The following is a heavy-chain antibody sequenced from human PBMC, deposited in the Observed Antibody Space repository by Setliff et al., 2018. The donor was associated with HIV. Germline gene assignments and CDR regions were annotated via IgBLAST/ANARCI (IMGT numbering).Heavy chain of an antibody. V-gene: IGHV4-39*01. Sequence: SETLSLTCTVSGDSIGTTTYYWGWIRQSPEKGLEWIGSIYFSGSAYYNPSLESRVTISVDTSKNQFFLRLTSVSAADTGLYFCARHSPVTTDIWGKGTTVTVSS. CDR1: GDSIGTTTYY. CDR3: ARHSPVTTDI. CDR2: IYFSGSA. J-gene: IGHJ6*04. D-gene: IGHD4-17*01.